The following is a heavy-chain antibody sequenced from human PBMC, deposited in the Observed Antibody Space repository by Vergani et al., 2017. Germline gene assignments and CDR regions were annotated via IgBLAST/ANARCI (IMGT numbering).Heavy chain of an antibody. V-gene: IGHV4-34*01. D-gene: IGHD3-10*01. CDR3: ARVVIRGVRYYYYYMDV. CDR2: INHSGST. J-gene: IGHJ6*03. Sequence: QVQLQQWGAGLLKPSETLSLTCAVYGGSFSGYYWSWIRQPPGKGRAWIGEINHSGSTNYNPSLKSRVTISVDKSKNQFSLKLSSVTAADTAVYYCARVVIRGVRYYYYYMDVWGKGTTVTVSS. CDR1: GGSFSGYY.